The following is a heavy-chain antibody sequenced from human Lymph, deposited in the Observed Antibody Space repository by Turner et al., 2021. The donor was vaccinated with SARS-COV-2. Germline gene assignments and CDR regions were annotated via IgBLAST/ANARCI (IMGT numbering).Heavy chain of an antibody. D-gene: IGHD1-1*01. J-gene: IGHJ6*02. CDR3: ARHQGSTSGYDHGMNV. V-gene: IGHV4-59*08. CDR2: FYKIGSI. Sequence: QVQLQESGTGLVRPSETLSLSCTVSGGSISSTSWLWIRQSPGRGLEWIGYFYKIGSIDYNPTLRSRVTISVDTSKNQLSLNLIAVTAADTAVYYCARHQGSTSGYDHGMNVWGQGTAVIVSS. CDR1: GGSISSTS.